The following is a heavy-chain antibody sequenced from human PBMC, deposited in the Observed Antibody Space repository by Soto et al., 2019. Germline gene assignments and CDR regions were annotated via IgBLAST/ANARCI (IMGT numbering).Heavy chain of an antibody. Sequence: VQLVQSGAAVKTPGASLNVSCKTSGYTFSSYDMNWVRQAAGQGLEWMGSVNPMTGKTVYAQKFLGTITMNRNASTSTFNLELTNLKLEDAAVFFCARGPANVIVTGPGYFDYWGQGTQVLVSA. V-gene: IGHV1-8*01. CDR3: ARGPANVIVTGPGYFDY. J-gene: IGHJ4*02. D-gene: IGHD3-9*01. CDR2: VNPMTGKT. CDR1: GYTFSSYD.